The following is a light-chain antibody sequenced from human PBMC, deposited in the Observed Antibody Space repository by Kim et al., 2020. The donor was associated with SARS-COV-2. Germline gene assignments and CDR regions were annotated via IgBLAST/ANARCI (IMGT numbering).Light chain of an antibody. CDR3: QQCHSYPLT. Sequence: ASVGDRVTISCRASQDIRNYLALFQQIPGKAPKSLIYAASNLQSGVPSRFSASGSGTDFTLTISSLQPEDFATYYCQQCHSYPLTFGGGTKVDIK. J-gene: IGKJ4*01. CDR2: AAS. V-gene: IGKV1-16*01. CDR1: QDIRNY.